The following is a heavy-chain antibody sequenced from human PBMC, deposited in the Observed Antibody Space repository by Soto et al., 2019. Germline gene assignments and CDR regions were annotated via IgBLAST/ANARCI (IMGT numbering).Heavy chain of an antibody. Sequence: SETLSLTCTVSGGSVSSGSYYWSWIRQPPGKGLEWIGYFYYSGSTNYNPSLKSRVTISVDTSKNQISLKLSSVTAADTAVYYCSRGNFFGDYVGFDYWGQGTLVTVSS. J-gene: IGHJ4*02. CDR1: GGSVSSGSYY. CDR2: FYYSGST. V-gene: IGHV4-61*01. CDR3: SRGNFFGDYVGFDY. D-gene: IGHD4-17*01.